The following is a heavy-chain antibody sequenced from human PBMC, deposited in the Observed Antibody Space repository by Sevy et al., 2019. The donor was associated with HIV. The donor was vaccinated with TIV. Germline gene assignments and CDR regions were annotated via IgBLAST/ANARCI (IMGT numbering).Heavy chain of an antibody. Sequence: GGSLRLSCAASGFTFGDHSMIWLRQAPGKGLEWVGFIRSKTYAGTVEYAASVKGRFTISRDDSKSIVFLQMNSLKPDDTAVYHCSRARGGYGYFYYGLDVWGQGTTVTVSS. J-gene: IGHJ6*02. CDR1: GFTFGDHS. CDR3: SRARGGYGYFYYGLDV. D-gene: IGHD2-21*02. CDR2: IRSKTYAGTV. V-gene: IGHV3-49*03.